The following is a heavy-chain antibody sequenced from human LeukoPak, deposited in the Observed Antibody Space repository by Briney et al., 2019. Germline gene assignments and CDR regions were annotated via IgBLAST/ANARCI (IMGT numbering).Heavy chain of an antibody. J-gene: IGHJ4*02. V-gene: IGHV3-74*01. CDR2: INSDGSWT. CDR1: GNYW. D-gene: IGHD2/OR15-2a*01. CDR3: VSFYETY. Sequence: GGSLRLSCAASGNYWMHWVRQAPGKGLVWVSHINSDGSWTSYADSVKGRFTTSKDNAKNTVYLQMNSLRAEDTAVYYCVSFYETYWGRGTLVTVSS.